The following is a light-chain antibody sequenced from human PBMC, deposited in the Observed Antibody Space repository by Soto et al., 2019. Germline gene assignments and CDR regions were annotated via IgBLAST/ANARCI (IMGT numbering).Light chain of an antibody. CDR3: DTWDSNTQV. V-gene: IGLV4-60*03. CDR2: LEGSGNY. Sequence: QLVLTQSSSASASLGSSVKLTCTLSSGHSSYIIAWHQQQPGKAPRYLMKLEGSGNYNKGSGVPDRFSGSSSGADRYLTISNLQSEDEADYYCDTWDSNTQVFGGWTKLTVL. CDR1: SGHSSYI. J-gene: IGLJ2*01.